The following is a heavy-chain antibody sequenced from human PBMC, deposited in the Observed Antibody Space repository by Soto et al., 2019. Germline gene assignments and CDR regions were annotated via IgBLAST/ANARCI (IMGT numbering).Heavy chain of an antibody. J-gene: IGHJ5*02. D-gene: IGHD3-22*01. CDR3: ARGSYYYDSSGYYSGPFDP. CDR1: GGTFSSYA. CDR2: IIPIFGTA. Sequence: SVKVSCKASGGTFSSYAISWVRQAPGQGLEWMGGIIPIFGTANYAQKFQGRVTITADESTSTAYMELSSLRSEDTAVYYCARGSYYYDSSGYYSGPFDPWGQGTLVTVSP. V-gene: IGHV1-69*13.